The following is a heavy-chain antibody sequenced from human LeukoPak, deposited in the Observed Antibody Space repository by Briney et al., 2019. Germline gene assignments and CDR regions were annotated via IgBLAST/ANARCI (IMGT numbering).Heavy chain of an antibody. CDR3: ARDPGERWLQLRSVFDALDI. J-gene: IGHJ3*02. V-gene: IGHV3-21*01. CDR2: ISSSSSYI. D-gene: IGHD5-24*01. CDR1: GFTFSSYS. Sequence: GGSLRLSCAASGFTFSSYSMNWVRQAPGKGLEWVSSISSSSSYIYYADSVKGRFTISRDNAKNSLYLQMNSLRAEDTAVYYCARDPGERWLQLRSVFDALDIWGQGTMVTVSS.